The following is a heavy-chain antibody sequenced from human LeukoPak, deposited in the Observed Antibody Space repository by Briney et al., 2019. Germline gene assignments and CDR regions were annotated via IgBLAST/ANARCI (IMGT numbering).Heavy chain of an antibody. J-gene: IGHJ3*02. V-gene: IGHV3-23*01. CDR2: ISGSGGST. Sequence: GGSLRLSCAASGFTFSSYGMSWVRQAPGKGLEWVSAISGSGGSTYYADSVKGRFTISRDNSKNTLYLQMNSLRAEDTAVYYCASYGSSSRSLGDAFDIWGQGTMVTVSS. CDR1: GFTFSSYG. D-gene: IGHD6-13*01. CDR3: ASYGSSSRSLGDAFDI.